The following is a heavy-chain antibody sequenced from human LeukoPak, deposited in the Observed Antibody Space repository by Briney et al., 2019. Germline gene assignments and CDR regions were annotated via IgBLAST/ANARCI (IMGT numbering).Heavy chain of an antibody. Sequence: ASVKVSCKASGYTFTSYDINWVRQATGQGLEWMGWMNPNSGNTGYAQKFQGRVTITRNTSISTAYMELSSLRSEDTAVYYCARGAYYYASGSYPPPFHYYYMDVWGKGTTVTISS. CDR2: MNPNSGNT. V-gene: IGHV1-8*03. CDR1: GYTFTSYD. J-gene: IGHJ6*03. D-gene: IGHD3-10*01. CDR3: ARGAYYYASGSYPPPFHYYYMDV.